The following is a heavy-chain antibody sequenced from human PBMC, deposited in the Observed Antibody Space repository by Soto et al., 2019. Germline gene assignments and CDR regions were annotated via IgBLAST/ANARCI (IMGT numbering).Heavy chain of an antibody. D-gene: IGHD6-6*01. V-gene: IGHV4-31*03. CDR1: GGSISSGGYY. Sequence: QVQLQESGPGLVKPSQTLSLTCTVSGGSISSGGYYWSWIRQHPGKGLEWIGYIYYSGSTYYNPSLKSRVTISVDTSKNQFSLKLGSVTAADTAVYYCARGASSIAARWFDPWGQGTLVTVSS. J-gene: IGHJ5*02. CDR3: ARGASSIAARWFDP. CDR2: IYYSGST.